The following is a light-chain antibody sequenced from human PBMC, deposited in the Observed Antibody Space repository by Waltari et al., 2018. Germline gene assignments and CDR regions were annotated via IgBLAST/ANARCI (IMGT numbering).Light chain of an antibody. J-gene: IGKJ4*01. CDR1: NYVKNN. CDR2: KAS. V-gene: IGKV1-5*03. CDR3: QQYDSLPVT. Sequence: DIQLTQSPSTLPASLGDRVTITCRASNYVKNNLAWYQQKPGQPPKVVIHKASRLESGVPSRFSGSGFGAEFTLTVSSLQPGGFATYYYQQYDSLPVTFGGGTKVEIK.